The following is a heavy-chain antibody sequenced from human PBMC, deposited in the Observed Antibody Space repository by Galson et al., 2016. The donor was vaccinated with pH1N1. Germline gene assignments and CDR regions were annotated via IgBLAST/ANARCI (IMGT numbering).Heavy chain of an antibody. CDR1: GFTFTSYA. D-gene: IGHD3-10*01. CDR2: ILYDGTNE. Sequence: SLRLSCAASGFTFTSYAMHWVRQAPGKGLEWVAVILYDGTNEYYADSVKGRFTISRDKTQSTVYLQMNSLRVEDTALYYCAKGAGRYYFGSGSFNYWGQGTQVTVSS. V-gene: IGHV3-30*04. CDR3: AKGAGRYYFGSGSFNY. J-gene: IGHJ4*02.